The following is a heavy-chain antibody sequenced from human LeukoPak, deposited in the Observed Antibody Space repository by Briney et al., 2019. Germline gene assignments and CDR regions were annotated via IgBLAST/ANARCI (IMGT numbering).Heavy chain of an antibody. V-gene: IGHV1-69*13. CDR2: IIPIFGTA. Sequence: SVKVSCKASGGTFSSYAISWVRQAPGQGLEWMGGIIPIFGTANYAQKFQGRVTITADESTSTAYMELRSLRSDDTAVYYCARRSRSRDGGFDYWGQGTLVTVSS. CDR3: ARRSRSRDGGFDY. D-gene: IGHD5-24*01. CDR1: GGTFSSYA. J-gene: IGHJ4*02.